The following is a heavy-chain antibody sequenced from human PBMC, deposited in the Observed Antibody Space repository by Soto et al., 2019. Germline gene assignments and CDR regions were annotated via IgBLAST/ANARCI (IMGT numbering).Heavy chain of an antibody. CDR2: ISSSGNT. V-gene: IGHV4-59*01. CDR3: ARAPMVLTRSYFDS. CDR1: DGSISNFY. Sequence: SETLSLTCTGPDGSISNFYWSWIRQPPGKGLEWIGYISSSGNTNYNPSLKSRVSISVDTSKNQFSLNLTSVTAADTAVYYCARAPMVLTRSYFDSWGQGTPVTVSS. D-gene: IGHD3-22*01. J-gene: IGHJ4*02.